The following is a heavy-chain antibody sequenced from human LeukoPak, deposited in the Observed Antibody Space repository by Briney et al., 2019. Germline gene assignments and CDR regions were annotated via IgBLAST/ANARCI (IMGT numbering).Heavy chain of an antibody. CDR3: ASEAFCAGGSCYLHRVAS. J-gene: IGHJ4*02. V-gene: IGHV1-2*02. CDR2: IDPKSGGT. D-gene: IGHD2-15*01. CDR1: GYTFTAYY. Sequence: ASVRVSRKTSGYTFTAYYLHWVRQAPGQGLEWMGWIDPKSGGTKYAQKFQGRVTITRDTAIGTVYMELRSLIPDDSAVYYCASEAFCAGGSCYLHRVASWGPGTLVTVSS.